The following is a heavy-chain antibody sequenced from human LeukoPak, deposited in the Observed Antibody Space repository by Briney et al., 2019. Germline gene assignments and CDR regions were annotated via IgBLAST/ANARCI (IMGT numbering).Heavy chain of an antibody. CDR2: IYYSGST. CDR3: ERNFRGFWSGYYDLRQYYYGLDV. Sequence: SETLSLTCTVSGGSISNYYWSWIRQSPRTGLEWIGYIYYSGSTNYNPSLKSRVTISVDTSKNQFSLGLSSVTAADTAVYYCERNFRGFWSGYYDLRQYYYGLDVWGQGTKVIVSS. D-gene: IGHD3-3*01. J-gene: IGHJ6*02. CDR1: GGSISNYY. V-gene: IGHV4-59*01.